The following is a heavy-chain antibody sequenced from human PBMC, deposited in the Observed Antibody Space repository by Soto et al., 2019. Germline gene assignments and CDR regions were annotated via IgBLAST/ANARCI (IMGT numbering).Heavy chain of an antibody. J-gene: IGHJ1*01. Sequence: ASVKVSCKVSGYTLTELSMHWARRAPGKGLEWKGGFDPEDGETIYAQKFQGRVTMTEDTSTDTAYMELSSLRSEDTAVYYCATTSVDIVATITGTAEYFQHWGQGTLVTVSS. CDR3: ATTSVDIVATITGTAEYFQH. CDR1: GYTLTELS. CDR2: FDPEDGET. V-gene: IGHV1-24*01. D-gene: IGHD5-12*01.